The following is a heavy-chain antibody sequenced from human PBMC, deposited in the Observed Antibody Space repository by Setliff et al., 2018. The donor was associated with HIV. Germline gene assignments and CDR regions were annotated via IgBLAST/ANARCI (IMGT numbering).Heavy chain of an antibody. CDR1: GGTFSSFA. D-gene: IGHD5-12*01. CDR3: ARGPQSYVDVVPTIGRYYFDY. Sequence: SVKVSCKASGGTFSSFAFSWIRQAPGQGLEWMGGIIPIFGKVEYAQRFQDRVKITADESTTTAYMELSSLRSEDTAVFYCARGPQSYVDVVPTIGRYYFDYWGQGTLVTVSS. J-gene: IGHJ4*02. V-gene: IGHV1-69*13. CDR2: IIPIFGKV.